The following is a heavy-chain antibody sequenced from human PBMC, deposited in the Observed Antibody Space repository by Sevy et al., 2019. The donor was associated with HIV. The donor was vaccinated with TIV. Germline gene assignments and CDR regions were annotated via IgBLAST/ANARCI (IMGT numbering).Heavy chain of an antibody. CDR2: ISPYTGDT. V-gene: IGHV1-18*01. D-gene: IGHD3-10*02. CDR3: ERDRLQGVVVLLCDMWGGVDY. Sequence: ASVKVSCRASGYTFRSYGISWVRQAPGQGLEWMGWISPYTGDTDFAQKVQGRVSRTSDTSTSTAYMELRSLRSDDTAVYYCERDRLQGVVVLLCDMWGGVDYWGQGTLVTVSS. CDR1: GYTFRSYG. J-gene: IGHJ4*02.